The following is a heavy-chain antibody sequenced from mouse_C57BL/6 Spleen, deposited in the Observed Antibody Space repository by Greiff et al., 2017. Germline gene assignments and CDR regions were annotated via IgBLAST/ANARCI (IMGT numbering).Heavy chain of an antibody. CDR1: GFNFNDDY. D-gene: IGHD3-2*02. J-gene: IGHJ1*03. V-gene: IGHV14-4*01. Sequence: VQLQQSGAELVRPGASVKLSCTASGFNFNDDYMHWVKQRPEQSLEWIGWINPENGDTEYASKFQGKATITADTSSNTAFLQLSSLTSADHAGDYCTSEGSYWYFDVWGTGTTVTVSS. CDR2: INPENGDT. CDR3: TSEGSYWYFDV.